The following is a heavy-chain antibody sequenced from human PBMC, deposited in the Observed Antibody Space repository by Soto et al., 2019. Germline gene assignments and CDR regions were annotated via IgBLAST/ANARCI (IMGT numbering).Heavy chain of an antibody. CDR3: ARTTAVPNTLRSRYFFDY. J-gene: IGHJ4*02. CDR1: GGSVSNKTYY. Sequence: SETLSLTCSVSGGSVSNKTYYWSWIRQPPGKGLEWIGYAYYSGTTNYNPSLKSRVTISVDLSKNQFSLRLSSVTTADTALYYCARTTAVPNTLRSRYFFDYWGQGTLVTVSS. D-gene: IGHD4-17*01. CDR2: AYYSGTT. V-gene: IGHV4-61*01.